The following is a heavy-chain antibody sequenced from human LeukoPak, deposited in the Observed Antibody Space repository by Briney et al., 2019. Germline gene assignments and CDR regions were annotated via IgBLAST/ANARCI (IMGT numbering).Heavy chain of an antibody. CDR2: ISSSSSTI. V-gene: IGHV3-48*01. CDR1: GFTFSSYS. Sequence: GGSLRLSCAASGFTFSSYSMNWVRQAPGKGLEWVSYISSSSSTIYYADSVKGRFTISRDNAKNSLYLQMNSLGAEDTAVYYCARDGDSSGWYYYYYGMDVWGQGTTVTVSS. CDR3: ARDGDSSGWYYYYYGMDV. D-gene: IGHD6-19*01. J-gene: IGHJ6*02.